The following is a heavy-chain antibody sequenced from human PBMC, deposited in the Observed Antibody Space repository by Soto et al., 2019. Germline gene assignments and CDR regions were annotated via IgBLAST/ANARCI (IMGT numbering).Heavy chain of an antibody. CDR3: ARDAYDSEGYFDF. Sequence: PSETLSLTCTVSGGSISSGGYYWSWIRQHPGKGLEWIGYIYYSGSTYYNPSLKSRVTISVDTSKNQFSLKLSSVTAADTAVYYCARDAYDSEGYFDFWGQGTLVTVSS. CDR2: IYYSGST. J-gene: IGHJ4*02. D-gene: IGHD3-22*01. V-gene: IGHV4-31*03. CDR1: GGSISSGGYY.